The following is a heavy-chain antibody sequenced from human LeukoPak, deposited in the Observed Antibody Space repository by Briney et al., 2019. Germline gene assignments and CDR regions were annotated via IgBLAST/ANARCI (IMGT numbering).Heavy chain of an antibody. CDR2: ISYDGSNK. J-gene: IGHJ4*02. CDR1: GFTFSSYG. D-gene: IGHD5-12*01. CDR3: AKDFIVAGSFDY. Sequence: GGSLRLSCAASGFTFSSYGMHWVRQAPGKGLEWVAVISYDGSNKYYADSVKGRFTISRDSSKNTLYLEMNSLRAEDTAVYYCAKDFIVAGSFDYWGQGTLVTVSS. V-gene: IGHV3-30*18.